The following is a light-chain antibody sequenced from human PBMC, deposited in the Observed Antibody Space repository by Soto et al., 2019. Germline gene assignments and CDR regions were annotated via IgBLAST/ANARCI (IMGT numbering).Light chain of an antibody. CDR2: GNS. Sequence: QSVLTQPPSVYGAPGQRVTISCTGSSSNIGAGYDVHWYQQLPGTAPKLLIYGNSNRPSGVPDRFSGSKSGTSASLAITGLQAEDEADYYCQSYDSSLSGYVFGTGTMLTVL. CDR1: SSNIGAGYD. CDR3: QSYDSSLSGYV. J-gene: IGLJ1*01. V-gene: IGLV1-40*01.